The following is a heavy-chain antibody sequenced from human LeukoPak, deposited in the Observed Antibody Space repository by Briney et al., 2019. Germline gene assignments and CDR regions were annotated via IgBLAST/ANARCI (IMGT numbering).Heavy chain of an antibody. CDR1: GGSIISYY. CDR2: IYYSGST. V-gene: IGHV4-59*01. D-gene: IGHD6-19*01. J-gene: IGHJ6*03. CDR3: ARLTSGSYYYYYYYMDV. Sequence: PSETLSLTCSVSGGSIISYYWSWIRQPPGKGLEWIGYIYYSGSTNYNPSLKSRVTISVDTSKNQFSLKLSSVTAADTAVYYCARLTSGSYYYYYYYMDVWGKGTTVTVSS.